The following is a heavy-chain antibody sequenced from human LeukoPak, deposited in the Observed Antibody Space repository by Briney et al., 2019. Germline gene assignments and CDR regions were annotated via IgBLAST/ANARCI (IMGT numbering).Heavy chain of an antibody. D-gene: IGHD4-17*01. Sequence: GGSLRLSCAASGFTFSSYSMNWVRQAPGKGLEWVSSISSSSSYIYYADSVKGRFTISRDNSKNTLYLQMNSLRAEDTAVYYCASTPTTVTTEYYYYYYMDVWGKGTTVTVSS. CDR1: GFTFSSYS. CDR2: ISSSSSYI. V-gene: IGHV3-21*01. J-gene: IGHJ6*03. CDR3: ASTPTTVTTEYYYYYYMDV.